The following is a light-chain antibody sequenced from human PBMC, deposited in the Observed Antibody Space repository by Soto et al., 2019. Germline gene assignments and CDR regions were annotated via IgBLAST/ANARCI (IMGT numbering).Light chain of an antibody. Sequence: LVLTQSPSASASLGDSVKLTCTLSSGHSSYAIAWHQQQPEKGPRYLMKLNSDGSHSKGDGIPDRFSGSSSGAERYLTISSLQSEDEADYYCQTWGTGTWVFGGGTKLTVL. CDR1: SGHSSYA. CDR2: LNSDGSH. CDR3: QTWGTGTWV. J-gene: IGLJ3*02. V-gene: IGLV4-69*01.